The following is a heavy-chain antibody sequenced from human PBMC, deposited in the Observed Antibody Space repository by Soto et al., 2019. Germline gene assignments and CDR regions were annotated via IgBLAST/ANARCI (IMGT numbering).Heavy chain of an antibody. V-gene: IGHV3-23*01. CDR3: AKNSGWFNT. CDR1: GFPFSSTD. J-gene: IGHJ5*02. Sequence: RWSLRLSCAASGFPFSSTDMTWFRQAPGKGLEWVSTIDGSGGTTYYADSVKGRFTISRDNSINTVFLQMNSLRADDTALYFCAKNSGWFNTWGQGALVTVSS. D-gene: IGHD3-10*01. CDR2: IDGSGGTT.